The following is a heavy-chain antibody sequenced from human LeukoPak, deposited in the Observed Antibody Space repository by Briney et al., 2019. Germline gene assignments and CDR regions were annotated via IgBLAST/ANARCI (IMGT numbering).Heavy chain of an antibody. CDR2: IYYSGST. Sequence: NPSETLSLTCTVSGGSISSSSYYWGWIRQPPGKGLEWIGSIYYSGSTYYNPSLKSRVTISVDTSRNQFSLRLSSVTAADTAVFYCARSRDFWYSSTWFPYVFDYWGQGTLVTVSS. CDR3: ARSRDFWYSSTWFPYVFDY. J-gene: IGHJ4*02. V-gene: IGHV4-39*01. D-gene: IGHD6-13*01. CDR1: GGSISSSSYY.